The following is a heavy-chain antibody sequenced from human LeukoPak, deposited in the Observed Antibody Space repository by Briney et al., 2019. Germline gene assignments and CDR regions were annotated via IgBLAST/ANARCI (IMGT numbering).Heavy chain of an antibody. V-gene: IGHV4-59*02. D-gene: IGHD1-26*01. J-gene: IGHJ6*03. Sequence: SETLSLTCTISGGSVSDYYWSWIRQSPGKGLEWIGYIYYTGSTSYNPSLKSRVTISADTSKNEFSLKLNSVTAADTAVYYCARQSGSYYYYMDVWGKGTTVTISS. CDR1: GGSVSDYY. CDR3: ARQSGSYYYYMDV. CDR2: IYYTGST.